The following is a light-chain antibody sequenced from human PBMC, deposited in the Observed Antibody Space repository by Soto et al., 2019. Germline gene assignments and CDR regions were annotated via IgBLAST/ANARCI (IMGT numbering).Light chain of an antibody. V-gene: IGLV1-44*01. CDR1: NSNIGRYS. Sequence: QSALTQPPSLSGTPGQRVTSSCSGSNSNIGRYSVNWYQHFPGTAPKILFYSDDERPSGVPDRFSGSKSGTSASLAISGLQSEDEAEYYCAAWDDNLNGPLFGGGTQLTVL. CDR3: AAWDDNLNGPL. CDR2: SDD. J-gene: IGLJ7*01.